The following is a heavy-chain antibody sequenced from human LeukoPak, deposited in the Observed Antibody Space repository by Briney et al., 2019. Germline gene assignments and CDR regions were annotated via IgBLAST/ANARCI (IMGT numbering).Heavy chain of an antibody. CDR2: IYYSGST. D-gene: IGHD3-10*01. J-gene: IGHJ4*02. CDR1: GGSISSGGYY. Sequence: PSKTLSLTCTVSGGSISSGGYYWSWIRQHPGKGLEWIGYIYYSGSTYYNPSLKSRVTISVDTSKNQFSLKLSSVTAADTAVYYCARVPTNYYGSGSYVDYWGQGTLVTVSS. V-gene: IGHV4-31*03. CDR3: ARVPTNYYGSGSYVDY.